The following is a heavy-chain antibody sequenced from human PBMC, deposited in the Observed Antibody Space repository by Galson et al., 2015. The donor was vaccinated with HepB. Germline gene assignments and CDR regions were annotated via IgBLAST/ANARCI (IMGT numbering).Heavy chain of an antibody. V-gene: IGHV1-46*01. CDR2: INPSGGST. Sequence: SVKVSCKASGYTFTSYYMHWVRQAPGQGLEWMGIINPSGGSTSYAQKFQGRVTMTRDTSTSTVYMELSSLRSEDTAVYYCARDGGPIVVVPAASYYYGMDVWGQGTTVTVSS. CDR1: GYTFTSYY. D-gene: IGHD2-2*01. CDR3: ARDGGPIVVVPAASYYYGMDV. J-gene: IGHJ6*02.